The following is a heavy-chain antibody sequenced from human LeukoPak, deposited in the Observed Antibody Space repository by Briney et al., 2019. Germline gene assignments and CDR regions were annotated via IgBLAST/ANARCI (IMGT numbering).Heavy chain of an antibody. D-gene: IGHD5-12*01. CDR1: GFTFSSYW. V-gene: IGHV3-74*03. CDR3: AKGVAIVDYYFDY. CDR2: INSDGSST. J-gene: IGHJ4*02. Sequence: GGSLRLSCVASGFTFSSYWMHWVRQAPGKGLVWVSRINSDGSSTKCADSVKGRFTISRDNAKNTLYLQMNSLRAEDTAVYYCAKGVAIVDYYFDYWGQGTLVTVSS.